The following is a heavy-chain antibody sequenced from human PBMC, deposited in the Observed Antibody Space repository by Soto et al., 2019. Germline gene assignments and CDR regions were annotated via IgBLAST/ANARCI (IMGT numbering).Heavy chain of an antibody. V-gene: IGHV3-7*01. CDR3: ARGDSVVLVAAGGMHV. CDR2: INQDDSES. J-gene: IGHJ6*02. D-gene: IGHD2-15*01. CDR1: GFTFTNYW. Sequence: GGSLRLSSVASGFTFTNYWMTWVRQARGKGLVWVSNINQDDSESTHVDSVQGRFNVTRDNARNSLYLDMTRLRAAATAVYYCARGDSVVLVAAGGMHVCGQGTTVAVSS.